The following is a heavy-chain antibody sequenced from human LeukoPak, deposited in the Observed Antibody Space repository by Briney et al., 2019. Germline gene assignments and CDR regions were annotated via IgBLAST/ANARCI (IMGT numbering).Heavy chain of an antibody. Sequence: GGSLRLSCAASGFTFSTYAMSWVRQAPAKGLEWVSGISGSGGGTDYADSVKGRFTISRDNSKNTLYLQMNSLRAEDTAVYYYAKDRGSSGRYYGMDVWGQGTTVTVS. D-gene: IGHD1-26*01. CDR2: ISGSGGGT. CDR3: AKDRGSSGRYYGMDV. CDR1: GFTFSTYA. J-gene: IGHJ6*02. V-gene: IGHV3-23*01.